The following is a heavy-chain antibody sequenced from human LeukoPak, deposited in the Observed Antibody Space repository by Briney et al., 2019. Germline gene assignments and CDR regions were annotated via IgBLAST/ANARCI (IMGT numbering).Heavy chain of an antibody. V-gene: IGHV1-69*05. D-gene: IGHD6-19*01. CDR3: ARGGPVAATHKYFQY. CDR1: GCTFSSYA. Sequence: SVKVSCKASGCTFSSYAISWVRQAPGQGLEWMGGIIPIFGTANYAQKFQGRVTITTDESTSTAYMELSSLRSEDTAIYYCARGGPVAATHKYFQYWGQGTLVTVSS. J-gene: IGHJ1*01. CDR2: IIPIFGTA.